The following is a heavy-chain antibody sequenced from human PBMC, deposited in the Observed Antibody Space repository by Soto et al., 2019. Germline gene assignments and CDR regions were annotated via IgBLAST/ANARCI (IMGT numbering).Heavy chain of an antibody. Sequence: EVQLVESGGGLVQPGGSLRLSCAASGFTFSSYDMHWVRQATGKGLEWVSAIGTAGDTYYPGSVKGRFTISRENAKNSLYLQMYSLRAEDTDVYYCARVGYSSSWPNFDYWGQGTLVTVSS. V-gene: IGHV3-13*01. CDR3: ARVGYSSSWPNFDY. D-gene: IGHD6-13*01. CDR2: IGTAGDT. CDR1: GFTFSSYD. J-gene: IGHJ4*02.